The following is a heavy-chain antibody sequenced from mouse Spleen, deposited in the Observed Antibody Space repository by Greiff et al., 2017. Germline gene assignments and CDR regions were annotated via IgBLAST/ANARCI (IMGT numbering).Heavy chain of an antibody. CDR3: ARRGGNYVGETWFAY. CDR1: GFTFSSYA. Sequence: EVHLVESGGGLVKPGGSLKLSCAASGFTFSSYAMSWVRQTPEKRLEWVATISSGGSYTYYPDSVKGRFTISRDNAKNTLYLQMSSLRSEDTAMYYCARRGGNYVGETWFAYWGQGTLVTVSA. D-gene: IGHD2-1*01. CDR2: ISSGGSYT. V-gene: IGHV5-9-3*01. J-gene: IGHJ3*01.